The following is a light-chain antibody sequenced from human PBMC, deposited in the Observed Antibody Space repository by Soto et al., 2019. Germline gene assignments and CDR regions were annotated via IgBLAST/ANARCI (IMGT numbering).Light chain of an antibody. CDR3: RSYTTSAPYV. CDR2: EVT. J-gene: IGLJ1*01. Sequence: QCGLAQPASVSGSPGQSITISCTGTSSDVGAYNFVSWYQHHPGRAPKLIIYEVTIRPSGVSNRFSGSKSGNTASLTISGLQAEDEADYYCRSYTTSAPYVFGSGTKV. V-gene: IGLV2-14*01. CDR1: SSDVGAYNF.